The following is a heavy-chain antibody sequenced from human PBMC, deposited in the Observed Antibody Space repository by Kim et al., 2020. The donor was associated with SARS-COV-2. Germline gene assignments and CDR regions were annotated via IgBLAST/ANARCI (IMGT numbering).Heavy chain of an antibody. V-gene: IGHV3-9*01. Sequence: VKGRFTISRDNAKNSLYLQMNSLRVEDTALYYWAKDKVPYYYDSSGPFDYWGQGTLVTVSS. CDR3: AKDKVPYYYDSSGPFDY. D-gene: IGHD3-22*01. J-gene: IGHJ4*02.